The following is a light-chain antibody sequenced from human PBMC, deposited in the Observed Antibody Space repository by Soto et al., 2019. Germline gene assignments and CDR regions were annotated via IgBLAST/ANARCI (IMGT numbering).Light chain of an antibody. Sequence: DIPMTQSPSTLSASVGDRVTITCRASQSISSWLAWYQQKPGKAPKLLIYKASSLESGVPSRFSGSGSGTEFTLTISSRQPDDFATYYCQQYNSYPLTFGGGTKVEIK. V-gene: IGKV1-5*03. CDR2: KAS. J-gene: IGKJ4*01. CDR1: QSISSW. CDR3: QQYNSYPLT.